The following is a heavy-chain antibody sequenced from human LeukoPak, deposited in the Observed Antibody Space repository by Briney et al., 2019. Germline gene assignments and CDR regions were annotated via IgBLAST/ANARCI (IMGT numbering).Heavy chain of an antibody. V-gene: IGHV3-21*01. Sequence: GGSLRLSCAASGFTFSSYSMNWVRQAPGKGLEWVSSISSSSSYIYYADSVKGRFTISRDNAKNSLYLQMNSLRAKDTAVYYCARTRGRSYGMDVWGQGTTVTVSS. D-gene: IGHD3-3*01. J-gene: IGHJ6*02. CDR1: GFTFSSYS. CDR3: ARTRGRSYGMDV. CDR2: ISSSSSYI.